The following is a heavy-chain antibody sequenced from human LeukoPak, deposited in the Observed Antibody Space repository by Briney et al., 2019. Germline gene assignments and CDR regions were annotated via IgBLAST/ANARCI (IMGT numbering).Heavy chain of an antibody. J-gene: IGHJ4*02. D-gene: IGHD6-19*01. CDR1: GGSISSGGYY. V-gene: IGHV4-39*07. CDR2: IYYSGST. CDR3: AIRIAVAGRDFDY. Sequence: SETLSLTCTVSGGSISSGGYYWGWIRQPPGKGLEWIGSIYYSGSTYYNPSLKSRVTISVDTSKNQFSLKLSSVTAADTAVYYCAIRIAVAGRDFDYWGQGTLVTVSS.